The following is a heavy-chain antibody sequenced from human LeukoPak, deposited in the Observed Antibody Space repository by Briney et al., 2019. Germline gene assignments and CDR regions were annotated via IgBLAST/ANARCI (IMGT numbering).Heavy chain of an antibody. D-gene: IGHD3-10*01. CDR2: IKQDGSVK. Sequence: GGSLRLSCAASGFTFSSYWMSWVRQAPGRGLEWVANIKQDGSVKYYVDSVKGRFTISRDNAKNSLYLQMNSLRAEDTAVYYCASYGYYYYYMDVWGKGTTVTVSS. CDR1: GFTFSSYW. J-gene: IGHJ6*03. CDR3: ASYGYYYYYMDV. V-gene: IGHV3-7*01.